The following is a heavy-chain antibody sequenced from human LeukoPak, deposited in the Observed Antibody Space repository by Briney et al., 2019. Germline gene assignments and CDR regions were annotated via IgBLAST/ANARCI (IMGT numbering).Heavy chain of an antibody. CDR3: AELGITMIGGV. D-gene: IGHD3-10*02. V-gene: IGHV3-23*01. Sequence: GGSLRLSCAASGFTFSTYAMSWVRQAPGKGLEWASTISGSGGSTYYADSVKGRFTISRDNAKNSLYLQMNSLRAEDTAVYYCAELGITMIGGVWGKGTTVTISS. J-gene: IGHJ6*04. CDR2: ISGSGGST. CDR1: GFTFSTYA.